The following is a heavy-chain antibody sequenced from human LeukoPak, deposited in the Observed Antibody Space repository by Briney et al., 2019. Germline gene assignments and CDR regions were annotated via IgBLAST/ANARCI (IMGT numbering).Heavy chain of an antibody. CDR3: ARVRRTVTSYGSGSNWFDP. CDR1: GYTFTSYG. V-gene: IGHV1-2*06. D-gene: IGHD3-10*01. CDR2: INPNSGGT. Sequence: ASVKVSCKASGYTFTSYGISWVRQAPGQGLEWMGRINPNSGGTNYAQKFQGRVTMTRDTSISTAYMELSRLRSDDTAVYYCARVRRTVTSYGSGSNWFDPWGQGTLVTVSS. J-gene: IGHJ5*02.